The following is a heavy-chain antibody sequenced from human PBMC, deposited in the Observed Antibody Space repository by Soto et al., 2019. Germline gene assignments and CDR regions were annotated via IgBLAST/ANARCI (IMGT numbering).Heavy chain of an antibody. CDR2: IYWNEDK. Sequence: PTLVNPTQTLTLTCSFSGFSLTSSGEGVGWVRQAPGKTLEWLALIYWNEDKAYSPSLKSRLTISKDSSKKQVVLTMTKMDPVETGTYSCGHRGWVAATDYYDYALDVWGPGTTLTF. J-gene: IGHJ6*02. CDR1: GFSLTSSGEG. D-gene: IGHD6-25*01. CDR3: GHRGWVAATDYYDYALDV. V-gene: IGHV2-5*01.